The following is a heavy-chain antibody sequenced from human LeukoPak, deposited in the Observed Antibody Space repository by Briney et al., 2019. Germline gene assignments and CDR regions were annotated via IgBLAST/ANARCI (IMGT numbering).Heavy chain of an antibody. CDR3: MSYAGRSDDY. D-gene: IGHD3-16*01. Sequence: GGSLRLSCAASGFTFSSYSMNWVRQAPGKGLEWVSYISSSGTTIYYADSVKGRFTISRDNAKNSLYLQMNSLRAEDTAVYYCMSYAGRSDDYWGQGTLVTVSS. CDR1: GFTFSSYS. J-gene: IGHJ4*02. V-gene: IGHV3-48*01. CDR2: ISSSGTTI.